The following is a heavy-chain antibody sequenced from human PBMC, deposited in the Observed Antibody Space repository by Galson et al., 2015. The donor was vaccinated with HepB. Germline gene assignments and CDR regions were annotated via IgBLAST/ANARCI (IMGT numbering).Heavy chain of an antibody. CDR3: ARTYFNSWCYFDY. CDR2: ISGSGSSI. Sequence: SLRLSCETSGFTFSGYEMNWLRQGPGKGLEWVSYISGSGSSIHYAESVKGRFTITRDNAKNSLYLQMNRLRAEETAFYYWARTYFNSWCYFDYWGQGTLVTVSS. V-gene: IGHV3-48*03. J-gene: IGHJ4*02. D-gene: IGHD3-10*01. CDR1: GFTFSGYE.